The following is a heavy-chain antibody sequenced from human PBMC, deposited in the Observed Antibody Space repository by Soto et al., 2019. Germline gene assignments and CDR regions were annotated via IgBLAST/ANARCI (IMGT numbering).Heavy chain of an antibody. D-gene: IGHD2-15*01. J-gene: IGHJ6*02. CDR1: GYSFTTHW. V-gene: IGHV5-51*01. CDR2: IYPGDSET. Sequence: GESLKISCKGSGYSFTTHWIVWVRQMPEKGLEWVGIIYPGDSETRYSPSFQGQVSISADQSTSTAYLQWSSLKASESAIYYCARHGEGYCSGGSCLYYGMDVWGQGTTLTVSS. CDR3: ARHGEGYCSGGSCLYYGMDV.